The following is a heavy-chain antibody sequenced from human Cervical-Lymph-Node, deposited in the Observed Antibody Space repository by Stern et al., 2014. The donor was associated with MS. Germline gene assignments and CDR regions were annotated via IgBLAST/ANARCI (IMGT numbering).Heavy chain of an antibody. CDR3: ARSMVRGVIITSFDY. D-gene: IGHD3-10*01. V-gene: IGHV1-2*04. J-gene: IGHJ4*02. Sequence: QLGQSGAEVKKPGASVKVSCKASGYTFTGYYMHWVRQAPGQGLEWMGWINPNSGGTNYAQKFQGWVTMTRDTSISTAYMELSRLRSDDTAVYYCARSMVRGVIITSFDYWGQGTLVTVSS. CDR2: INPNSGGT. CDR1: GYTFTGYY.